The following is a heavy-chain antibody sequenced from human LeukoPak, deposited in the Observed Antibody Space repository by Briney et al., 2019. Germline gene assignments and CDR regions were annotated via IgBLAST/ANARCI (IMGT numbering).Heavy chain of an antibody. CDR2: IYSGGST. Sequence: GGSLRLSCAASGFTVSSNYMSWVRQAPGKGLEWVSVIYSGGSTYYADSVKGRFTISRDNSKNTLYLQMNSLRAEDTAVYYCARGLRYSSSWSLYYFDCWGQGTLVTVSS. J-gene: IGHJ4*02. D-gene: IGHD6-13*01. CDR1: GFTVSSNY. CDR3: ARGLRYSSSWSLYYFDC. V-gene: IGHV3-53*05.